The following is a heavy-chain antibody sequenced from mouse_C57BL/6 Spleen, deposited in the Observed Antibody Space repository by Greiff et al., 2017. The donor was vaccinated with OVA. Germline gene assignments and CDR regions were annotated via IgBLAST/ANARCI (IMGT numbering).Heavy chain of an antibody. J-gene: IGHJ1*03. D-gene: IGHD1-1*01. Sequence: EVMLVESGGGLVKPGGSLKLSCAASGFTFSSYAMSWVRQTPEKRLEWVATISDGGSYTYYPDNVKGRFTISRDNAKNNLYLQMSHLKSEDTAMYYCARDNYGSSLYWYVDVWGTGTTVTVSS. V-gene: IGHV5-4*01. CDR3: ARDNYGSSLYWYVDV. CDR2: ISDGGSYT. CDR1: GFTFSSYA.